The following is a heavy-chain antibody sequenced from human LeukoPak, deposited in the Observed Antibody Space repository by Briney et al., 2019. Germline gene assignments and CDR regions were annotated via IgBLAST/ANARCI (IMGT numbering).Heavy chain of an antibody. CDR3: ARGLYSSSWYGSYWYFDL. CDR2: IYYSGST. D-gene: IGHD6-13*01. J-gene: IGHJ2*01. V-gene: IGHV4-59*01. CDR1: GGSISSYY. Sequence: PSETLSLTCTVSGGSISSYYWSWIRQPPGKGLEWIGYIYYSGSTNYNPSLKSRVTISVDTSKNQFSLKLSSVTAADTAVYYCARGLYSSSWYGSYWYFDLWGRGTLVTVSS.